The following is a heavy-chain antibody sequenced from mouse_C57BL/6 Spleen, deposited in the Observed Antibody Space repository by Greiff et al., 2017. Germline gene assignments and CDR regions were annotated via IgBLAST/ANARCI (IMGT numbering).Heavy chain of an antibody. Sequence: QVQLKQPGAELVMPGASVKLSCKASGYTFTSYWMHWVKQRPGQGLEWIGEIDPSDSYTNYNQKFKGKSTLTVDKSSSTAYMPLSSLTSEDSAVYYCSYLDGSSPFDYWGQGTTLTVSS. J-gene: IGHJ2*01. CDR1: GYTFTSYW. V-gene: IGHV1-69*01. D-gene: IGHD1-1*01. CDR3: SYLDGSSPFDY. CDR2: IDPSDSYT.